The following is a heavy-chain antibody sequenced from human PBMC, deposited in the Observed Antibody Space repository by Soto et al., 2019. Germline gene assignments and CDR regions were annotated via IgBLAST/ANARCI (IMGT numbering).Heavy chain of an antibody. J-gene: IGHJ4*02. D-gene: IGHD4-17*01. CDR3: GRISPHGDYAY. V-gene: IGHV4-59*08. CDR2: IYSGNT. CDR1: GGSISGYY. Sequence: SETLSLTCTISGGSISGYYWTWIRQSPGKGLEYIGYIYSGNTNYNPSLNSRVTISVDTSKNQFSLKLSSVTAADTAVYYCGRISPHGDYAYWGQGVLVTVPS.